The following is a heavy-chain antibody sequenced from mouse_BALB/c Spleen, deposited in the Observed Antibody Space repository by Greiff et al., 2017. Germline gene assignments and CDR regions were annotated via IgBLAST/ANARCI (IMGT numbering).Heavy chain of an antibody. D-gene: IGHD2-4*01. V-gene: IGHV5-6-5*01. CDR2: ISSGGST. CDR1: GFTFSSYA. J-gene: IGHJ4*01. CDR3: ARAYYDYGYAMDY. Sequence: EVQLVESGGGLVKPGGSLKLSCAASGFTFSSYAMSWVRQTPEKRLEWVASISSGGSTYYPDSVKGRFTISRDNARNILYLQMSSLRSEDTAMYYCARAYYDYGYAMDYWGQGTSVTVSS.